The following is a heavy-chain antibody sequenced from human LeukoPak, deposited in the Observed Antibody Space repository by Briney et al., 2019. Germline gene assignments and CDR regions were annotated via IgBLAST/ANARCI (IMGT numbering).Heavy chain of an antibody. J-gene: IGHJ4*02. D-gene: IGHD3-22*01. Sequence: PGVSLRLSCAASGFTFSSYAMSWVPQAPGKGLDWVSAISYSGGSTYYVDSVKGRFTISRDNTKNTLYLQMNSLRAEDRAVYYCAKIQGSSGYDPDYWGQGTLVTVSS. CDR2: ISYSGGST. CDR3: AKIQGSSGYDPDY. V-gene: IGHV3-23*01. CDR1: GFTFSSYA.